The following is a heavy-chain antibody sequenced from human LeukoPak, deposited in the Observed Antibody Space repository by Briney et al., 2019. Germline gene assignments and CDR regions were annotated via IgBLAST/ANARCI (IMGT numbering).Heavy chain of an antibody. Sequence: GGSLRLSCAVSGFSFTNFWLSWVRQAPGRGLEWVANIHPEGNEKYHVESVKGRFTIPRDNTKNLLFLQMNGLRVEDTAVYYCARGDAFSGDHWGQGTLVTVSS. J-gene: IGHJ4*02. CDR1: GFSFTNFW. CDR2: IHPEGNEK. V-gene: IGHV3-7*04. CDR3: ARGDAFSGDH.